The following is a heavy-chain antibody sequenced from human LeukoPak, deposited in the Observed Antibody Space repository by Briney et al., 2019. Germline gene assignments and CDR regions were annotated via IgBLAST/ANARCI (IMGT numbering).Heavy chain of an antibody. CDR3: AREPTEDAFDI. Sequence: GGSLRLSCAASGFTFSDYYMSWIRQPPGKGLEWVSYISSSGSTIYYADSVKGRFTISRDNAKNSLYLQMNSLRAEDTAVYYCAREPTEDAFDIWGQGTMVTVSS. V-gene: IGHV3-11*01. CDR2: ISSSGSTI. J-gene: IGHJ3*02. D-gene: IGHD4-17*01. CDR1: GFTFSDYY.